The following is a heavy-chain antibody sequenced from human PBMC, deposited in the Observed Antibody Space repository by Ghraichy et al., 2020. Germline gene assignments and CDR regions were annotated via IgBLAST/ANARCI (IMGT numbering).Heavy chain of an antibody. CDR3: ARGGVGAIQGEGWFDP. CDR1: GGTFSSYA. V-gene: IGHV1-69*04. D-gene: IGHD1-26*01. J-gene: IGHJ5*02. CDR2: IIPILGIA. Sequence: SVKVSCKASGGTFSSYAISWVRQAPGQGLEWMGRIIPILGIANYAQKFQGRVTITADKSTSTAYMELSSLRSEDTAVYYCARGGVGAIQGEGWFDPWGQGTLVTVSS.